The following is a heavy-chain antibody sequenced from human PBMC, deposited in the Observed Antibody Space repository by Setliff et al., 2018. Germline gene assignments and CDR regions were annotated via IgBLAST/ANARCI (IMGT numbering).Heavy chain of an antibody. Sequence: ASVKVSCKASGYTFSDYGVSWVRQAPGQGLEWMGWISPHSGRAFYAPQFQDRVIMTTDTSTNTDYLDLRSLRSDDTAVYYCERLVRYCTATACQRTSGDDLWGQGTLVTVSS. V-gene: IGHV1-18*01. CDR2: ISPHSGRA. CDR1: GYTFSDYG. J-gene: IGHJ5*02. CDR3: ERLVRYCTATACQRTSGDDL. D-gene: IGHD2-8*01.